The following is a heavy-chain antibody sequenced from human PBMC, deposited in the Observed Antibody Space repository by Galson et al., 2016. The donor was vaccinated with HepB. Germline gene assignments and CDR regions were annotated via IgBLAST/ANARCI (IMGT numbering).Heavy chain of an antibody. J-gene: IGHJ3*01. Sequence: SLRLSCAASGFAVGVNYMTWVRQAPGKGLEWVSVMFSRGGTYYADSVKGRFTIPRDSSKNTLYLQMHSLRPEDTAVYYCATNIDKGFWGQGTMVTVSS. V-gene: IGHV3-66*02. CDR1: GFAVGVNY. CDR2: MFSRGGT. CDR3: ATNIDKGF.